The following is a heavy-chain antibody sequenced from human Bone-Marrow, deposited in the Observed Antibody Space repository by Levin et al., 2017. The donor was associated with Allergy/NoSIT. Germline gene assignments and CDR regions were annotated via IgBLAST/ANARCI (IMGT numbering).Heavy chain of an antibody. CDR3: AKDQYIVVVVAASNWFDP. CDR2: ISGSGGST. J-gene: IGHJ5*02. V-gene: IGHV3-23*01. D-gene: IGHD2-15*01. CDR1: GFTFSSYA. Sequence: GGSLRLSCAASGFTFSSYAMSWVRQAPGKGLEWVSAISGSGGSTYYADSVKGRFTISRDNSKNTLYLQMNSLRAEDTAVYYCAKDQYIVVVVAASNWFDPWGQGTLVTVSS.